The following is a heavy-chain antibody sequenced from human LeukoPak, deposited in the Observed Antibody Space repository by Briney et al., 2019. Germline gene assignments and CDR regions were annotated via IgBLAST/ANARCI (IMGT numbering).Heavy chain of an antibody. J-gene: IGHJ4*02. V-gene: IGHV3-53*01. Sequence: PGGSLRLSCAASGFTVSSIHMVWVRQAPGKGLEWVSVTYTGGNSYYADSVKGRFIISRDISKNTLYLQMNSLRAEDTAVYYCVGTGPLSSNGWDFNYWGQGTLVTASS. CDR2: TYTGGNS. CDR3: VGTGPLSSNGWDFNY. D-gene: IGHD6-19*01. CDR1: GFTVSSIH.